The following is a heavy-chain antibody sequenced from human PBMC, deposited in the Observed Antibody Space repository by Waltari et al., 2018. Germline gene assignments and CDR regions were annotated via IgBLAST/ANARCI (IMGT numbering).Heavy chain of an antibody. CDR2: ISAYNGNT. V-gene: IGHV1-18*01. CDR3: ARDAHLYYYDSSGYLGDY. D-gene: IGHD3-22*01. CDR1: GYTFSRYG. Sequence: QVQLVQSGAEVREPGASVKVSCQASGYTFSRYGISWVRQAPGQGLEWMGWISAYNGNTNFAQKLQGRVTMTTDTYTSTAYMELRSLRSDDTAVYYCARDAHLYYYDSSGYLGDYWGQGTLVTVSS. J-gene: IGHJ4*02.